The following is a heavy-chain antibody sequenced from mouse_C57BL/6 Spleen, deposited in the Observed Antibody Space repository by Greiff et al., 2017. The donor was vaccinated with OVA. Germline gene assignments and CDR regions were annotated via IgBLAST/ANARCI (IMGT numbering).Heavy chain of an antibody. CDR3: TRDLGYDYAFDY. Sequence: EVKLMESGEGLVKPGGSLKLSCAASGFTFSSYAMSWVRQTPEKRLEWVAYISSGGDYIYYADTVKGRFTISRDNARNTLYLQMSSLKSEDTAMYYCTRDLGYDYAFDYWGQGTTLTVSS. V-gene: IGHV5-9-1*02. J-gene: IGHJ2*01. CDR2: ISSGGDYI. D-gene: IGHD2-4*01. CDR1: GFTFSSYA.